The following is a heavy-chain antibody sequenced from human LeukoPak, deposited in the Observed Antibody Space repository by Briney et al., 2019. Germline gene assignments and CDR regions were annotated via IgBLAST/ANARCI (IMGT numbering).Heavy chain of an antibody. D-gene: IGHD2-15*01. Sequence: TGGSLRLSCAASGFTVSSNYMSWVRQAPGKGLEWVSVIYSGGSTYYADYVKGRFTISRDNSRNTLCLQMNGLRAEDTAVYYCAKKMGGFSNYFDSWGQGTLVTVS. CDR3: AKKMGGFSNYFDS. J-gene: IGHJ4*02. CDR2: IYSGGST. CDR1: GFTVSSNY. V-gene: IGHV3-53*01.